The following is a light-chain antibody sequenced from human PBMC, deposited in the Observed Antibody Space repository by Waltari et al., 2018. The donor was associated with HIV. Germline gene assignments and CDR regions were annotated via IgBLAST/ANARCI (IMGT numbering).Light chain of an antibody. CDR1: SSNIGAGYD. Sequence: QSVLTQPLSVSGAPGQRVTIPCTGSSSNIGAGYDVHWYQQLPGTAPKLLIHGNNNRPAGVPDRFSGSNSATSASLAITGLQAEDEADYYCQSYDSSLSGWVFGGGTKLTVL. V-gene: IGLV1-40*01. CDR2: GNN. J-gene: IGLJ3*02. CDR3: QSYDSSLSGWV.